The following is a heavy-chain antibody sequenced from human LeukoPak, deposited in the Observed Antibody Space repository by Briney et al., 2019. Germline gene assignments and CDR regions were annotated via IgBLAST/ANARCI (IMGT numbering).Heavy chain of an antibody. D-gene: IGHD5-12*01. Sequence: SQTLSLTCAISGDSVSSNSAAWNWIRQSPSRGLEWLGRTYYRSKWYNDYAVSVKSRITINPDTSKNQFSLKLSSVTAADTAVYYCARLPDRGYSGYEPPGYFDYWGQGTLVTVSS. V-gene: IGHV6-1*01. J-gene: IGHJ4*02. CDR1: GDSVSSNSAA. CDR2: TYYRSKWYN. CDR3: ARLPDRGYSGYEPPGYFDY.